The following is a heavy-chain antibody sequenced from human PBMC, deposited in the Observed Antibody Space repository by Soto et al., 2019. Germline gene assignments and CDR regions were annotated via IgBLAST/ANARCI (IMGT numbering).Heavy chain of an antibody. Sequence: QVQLVESGGGVVQPGRSLRLSCAASGFTFSSYAMHWVRQAAGKGLEWVAVISYDGSNKYYADSVKGRFTISRDNSKNTLYLQINSLRAEDTAVYYCARDQTSFPLYYYYGMDVWGQGTTVTVSS. V-gene: IGHV3-30-3*01. CDR2: ISYDGSNK. J-gene: IGHJ6*02. D-gene: IGHD1-7*01. CDR1: GFTFSSYA. CDR3: ARDQTSFPLYYYYGMDV.